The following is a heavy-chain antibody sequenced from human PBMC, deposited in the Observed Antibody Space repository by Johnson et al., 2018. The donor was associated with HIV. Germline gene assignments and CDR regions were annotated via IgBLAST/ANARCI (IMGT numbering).Heavy chain of an antibody. CDR2: ISYDGSNK. Sequence: QVQLVESGGGVVQPGRSLRLSCIASGFTFSRCGMHWVRQAPGKGLEWVALISYDGSNKYYADSVKGRFTISRDNSKNTLYLQMNSLRAEDTAVYYCAKNGARGDAFDIWGQGTMVTVSS. CDR3: AKNGARGDAFDI. CDR1: GFTFSRCG. V-gene: IGHV3-30*18. J-gene: IGHJ3*02. D-gene: IGHD2-8*01.